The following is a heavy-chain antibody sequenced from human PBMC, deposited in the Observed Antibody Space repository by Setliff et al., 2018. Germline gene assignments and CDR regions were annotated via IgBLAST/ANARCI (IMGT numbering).Heavy chain of an antibody. D-gene: IGHD1-1*01. J-gene: IGHJ3*02. Sequence: PSETLSLTCNVYGESFDTYYWSWIRQPPGKGLEWFGEINQSGSGDYNPSFKGRVTTSVDTSKKQFSLTLSSVTAADTALYYCRQAVVGRDVFDIWGQGTVVTV. CDR1: GESFDTYY. V-gene: IGHV4-34*01. CDR2: INQSGSG. CDR3: RQAVVGRDVFDI.